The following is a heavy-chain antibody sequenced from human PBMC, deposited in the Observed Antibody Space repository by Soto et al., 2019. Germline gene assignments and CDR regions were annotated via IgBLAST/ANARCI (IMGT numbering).Heavy chain of an antibody. J-gene: IGHJ6*02. V-gene: IGHV3-23*01. CDR2: ISGSGGST. Sequence: GGSLRLSCAASGFTFSSYAMSWVRQAPGKGLEWVSAISGSGGSTYYADSVKGRFTISRDNSKNTLYLQMNSLRAEDTAVYYCATPSIRHSSSPHYYYGMDVWGQGTTVTVSS. CDR1: GFTFSSYA. CDR3: ATPSIRHSSSPHYYYGMDV. D-gene: IGHD6-6*01.